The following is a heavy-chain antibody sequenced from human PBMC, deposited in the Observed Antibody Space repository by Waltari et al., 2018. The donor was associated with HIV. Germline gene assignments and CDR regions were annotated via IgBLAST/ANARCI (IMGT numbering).Heavy chain of an antibody. CDR3: ARGEGEWELLHDY. D-gene: IGHD1-26*01. CDR2: INPNSGGT. CDR1: AYTFTGYS. Sequence: VQLVQSGAEAEKPGAAEKVSGKASAYTFTGYSMPSGRQAPGQGLGWMGRINPNSGGTNYAQKFQGRVTMTRDTSISTAYMELSRLRSDDTAVYYCARGEGEWELLHDYWGQGTLVTVSS. V-gene: IGHV1-2*06. J-gene: IGHJ4*02.